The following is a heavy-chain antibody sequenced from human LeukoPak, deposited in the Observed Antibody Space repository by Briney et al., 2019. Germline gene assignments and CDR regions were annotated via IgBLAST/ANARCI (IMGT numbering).Heavy chain of an antibody. D-gene: IGHD6-19*01. CDR1: GFTFSSYA. CDR2: ISGSGAST. CDR3: AKGGWNHFDS. J-gene: IGHJ5*01. V-gene: IGHV3-23*01. Sequence: PGGSLRLSCAASGFTFSSYAMSWVRHAPGKGLECVSSISGSGASTHYADSVRGRFTISRDNSKNTLYLQMTSLRAEDTAVYDWAKGGWNHFDSWGQGTLVTVSS.